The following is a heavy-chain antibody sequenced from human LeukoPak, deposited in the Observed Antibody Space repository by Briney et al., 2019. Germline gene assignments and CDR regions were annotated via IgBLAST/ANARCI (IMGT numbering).Heavy chain of an antibody. V-gene: IGHV4-59*11. D-gene: IGHD2-2*01. J-gene: IGHJ4*02. CDR3: ARESRYCSSTSCPSDY. CDR2: IYYSGST. Sequence: SETLSLTCTVSGGSISSHYWSWIRQPPGKGLEWIGYIYYSGSTNYNPSLKSRVTISVDTSKNQFSLKLSSVTAADTAVYYCARESRYCSSTSCPSDYWGQGTLVTVS. CDR1: GGSISSHY.